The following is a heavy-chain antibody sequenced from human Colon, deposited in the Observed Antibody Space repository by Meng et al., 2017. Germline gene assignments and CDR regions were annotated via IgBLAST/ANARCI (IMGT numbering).Heavy chain of an antibody. Sequence: QVQSPGSGPRRVKTSETLSLTCAVSGGPGSSGHYWSWVRQPPGKGLEWIAEIHQNERTIYNPSLKSRVTMSVDRSKSQVSLQLTSVTAADTAVYYCARHGGYYQDYWGQGTLVTVSS. CDR2: IHQNERT. D-gene: IGHD4-23*01. V-gene: IGHV4-4*02. J-gene: IGHJ4*02. CDR1: GGPGSSGHY. CDR3: ARHGGYYQDY.